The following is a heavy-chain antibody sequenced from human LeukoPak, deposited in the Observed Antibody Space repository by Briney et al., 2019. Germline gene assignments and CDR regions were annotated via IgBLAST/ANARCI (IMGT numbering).Heavy chain of an antibody. CDR3: AKVGLSGYDAFDI. D-gene: IGHD3-22*01. CDR2: ISHDDTGE. V-gene: IGHV3-30*18. Sequence: GGSLRLSCAASGFNYGMHWVRQAPGKGLEWVAVISHDDTGEWYADSVQGRFTISRDNSKNTLYLQMNSLRAEDTAVYYCAKVGLSGYDAFDIWGQGTMVTVSS. J-gene: IGHJ3*02. CDR1: GFNYG.